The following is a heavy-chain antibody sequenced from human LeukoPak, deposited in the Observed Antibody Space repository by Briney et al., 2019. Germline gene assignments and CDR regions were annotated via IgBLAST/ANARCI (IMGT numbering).Heavy chain of an antibody. CDR3: TTGRFLEWLLYYGNFDY. J-gene: IGHJ4*02. D-gene: IGHD3-3*01. V-gene: IGHV3-15*01. Sequence: PGGSLRLSCAASGFTFSSYAMSWVRQAPGKGLEWVGRIKSKTDGGTTDYAAPVKGRFTISRDDSKNTLYLQMNSLKTEDTAVYYCTTGRFLEWLLYYGNFDYWGQGTLVTVSS. CDR1: GFTFSSYA. CDR2: IKSKTDGGTT.